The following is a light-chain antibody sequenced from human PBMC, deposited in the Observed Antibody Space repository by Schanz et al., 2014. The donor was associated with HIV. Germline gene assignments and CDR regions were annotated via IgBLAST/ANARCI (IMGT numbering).Light chain of an antibody. Sequence: QSALTQPASVSGSPGQSITVSCTGTSSDVVSYDYVSWYQQHPGKAPKLMIYDVSNRPSGVPDRFSGSKSGNTASLTVSGLQAEDEAHYYCSSYVGTNTVAFGGGTKLTVL. V-gene: IGLV2-14*03. CDR3: SSYVGTNTVA. CDR2: DVS. CDR1: SSDVVSYDY. J-gene: IGLJ3*02.